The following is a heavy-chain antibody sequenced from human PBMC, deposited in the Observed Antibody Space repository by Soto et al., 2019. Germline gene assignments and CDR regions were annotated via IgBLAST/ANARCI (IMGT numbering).Heavy chain of an antibody. V-gene: IGHV4-34*01. CDR3: ARLSLTFGGVIVFDAFDI. J-gene: IGHJ3*02. Sequence: QVQLQQWGAGLLKPSETLSLTCAVYGGSFSGYYWSWIRQPPGKGLEWIGEINHSGSTNYNPSLKRRVTISVDTSKNQFSLKLSSVTAADTAVYYCARLSLTFGGVIVFDAFDIWGQGTMVTVSS. D-gene: IGHD3-16*02. CDR2: INHSGST. CDR1: GGSFSGYY.